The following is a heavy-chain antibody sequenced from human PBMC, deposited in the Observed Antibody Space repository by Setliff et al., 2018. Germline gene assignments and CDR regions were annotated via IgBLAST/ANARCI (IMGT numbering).Heavy chain of an antibody. D-gene: IGHD3-3*01. J-gene: IGHJ4*02. CDR1: AYTFTGYY. Sequence: ASVKVSCKASAYTFTGYYMHWVRQAPGQGLEWMGWINPNSGGTNYAQRFQGWVTMTRDTSISTAYMELSRLRSDDTAVYYCARGRDFWSGYLVYWGQGTLVTVSS. V-gene: IGHV1-2*04. CDR3: ARGRDFWSGYLVY. CDR2: INPNSGGT.